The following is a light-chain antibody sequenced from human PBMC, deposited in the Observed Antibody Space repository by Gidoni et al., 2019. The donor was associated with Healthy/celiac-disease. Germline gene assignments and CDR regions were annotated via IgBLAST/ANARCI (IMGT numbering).Light chain of an antibody. J-gene: IGLJ1*01. V-gene: IGLV2-11*01. Sequence: QSALTQPRSVSGAPGQSVTISSTGTSSDVGGYNYVSWYQQHPGKAPKLMIYDVSKRPSGVPDRFSGSKSGNTASLTISGLQAEDEADYYCCSYAGSYTSSVFGTGTKVTVL. CDR1: SSDVGGYNY. CDR2: DVS. CDR3: CSYAGSYTSSV.